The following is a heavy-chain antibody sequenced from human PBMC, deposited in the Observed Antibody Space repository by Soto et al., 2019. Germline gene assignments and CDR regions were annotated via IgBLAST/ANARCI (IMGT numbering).Heavy chain of an antibody. J-gene: IGHJ4*02. V-gene: IGHV4-34*01. CDR3: ARLIGAAGDYYVADYYDY. CDR1: GGSFSGYY. D-gene: IGHD3-10*02. Sequence: QVQLQQWGAGLLKPSETLSLTCAVYGGSFSGYYWSWIRQPPGKGLAWIGKINHSGSTNSNPSLQSRVPIPVDKSKAHFSLRLSAVSAAYTAVNSCARLIGAAGDYYVADYYDYWGQGTLVTVSS. CDR2: INHSGST.